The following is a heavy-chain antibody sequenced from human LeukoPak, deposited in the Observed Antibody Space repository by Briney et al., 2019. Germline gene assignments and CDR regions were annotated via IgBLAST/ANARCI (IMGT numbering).Heavy chain of an antibody. CDR1: GYSIISAYY. Sequence: ASETLSLTCTVSGYSIISAYYWGWIRQPPGKGLEWIGSIYHSGSTYYNPSLKSRVTISVDTSKNQFSLKLSSVTAADTAVYYCARDRPDIAAAGNGLNYYYYMDVWGKGTTVTISS. V-gene: IGHV4-38-2*02. CDR2: IYHSGST. D-gene: IGHD6-13*01. CDR3: ARDRPDIAAAGNGLNYYYYMDV. J-gene: IGHJ6*03.